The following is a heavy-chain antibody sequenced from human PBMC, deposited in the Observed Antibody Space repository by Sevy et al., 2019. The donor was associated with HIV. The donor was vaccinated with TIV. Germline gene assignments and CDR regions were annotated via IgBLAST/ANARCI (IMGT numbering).Heavy chain of an antibody. CDR2: IWYDGSNK. D-gene: IGHD3-22*01. CDR1: GFTFSNYG. CDR3: ARGAHYYDSSGYYYAEYYFDY. J-gene: IGHJ4*02. Sequence: GGSLRLSCAASGFTFSNYGVHWVRQAPGKGLEWVAVIWYDGSNKYYADSVKGRFTISRDNSKNTMYLQMNSLRAEDTAVYYLARGAHYYDSSGYYYAEYYFDYWGQGTLVTVSS. V-gene: IGHV3-33*01.